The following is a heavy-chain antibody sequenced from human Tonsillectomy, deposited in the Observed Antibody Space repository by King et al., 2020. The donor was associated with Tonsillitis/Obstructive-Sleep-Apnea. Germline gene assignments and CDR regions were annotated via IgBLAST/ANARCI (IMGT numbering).Heavy chain of an antibody. CDR1: GFTFSNYG. Sequence: VQLVESGGGVVQPGRSLRLSCAASGFTFSNYGMHWVRQAPGKGLEWVAVISYDGTNAYYGDSVKGRFTISRDNSKNTLYLQMNSLRAEDTAVYYCAKDTGPIAVAREFDYWGQGTLVTVSS. D-gene: IGHD6-19*01. CDR2: ISYDGTNA. CDR3: AKDTGPIAVAREFDY. J-gene: IGHJ4*02. V-gene: IGHV3-30*18.